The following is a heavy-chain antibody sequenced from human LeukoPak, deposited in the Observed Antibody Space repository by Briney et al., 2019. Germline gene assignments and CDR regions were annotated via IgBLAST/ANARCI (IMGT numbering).Heavy chain of an antibody. D-gene: IGHD1-1*01. J-gene: IGHJ4*02. CDR2: INYSGTGT. Sequence: PGGSLRLSCAASGFTFSSYAMTWVRQAPGKGLQWVATINYSGTGTYYTDSVKGRFIITRDNSKNMVYLQIHSLRPEDTAIYYCSKGPNRALSAGTPHEWGQGSLVTVSS. CDR3: SKGPNRALSAGTPHE. V-gene: IGHV3-23*01. CDR1: GFTFSSYA.